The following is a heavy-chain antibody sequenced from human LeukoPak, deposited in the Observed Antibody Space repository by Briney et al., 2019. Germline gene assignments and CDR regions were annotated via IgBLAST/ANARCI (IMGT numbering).Heavy chain of an antibody. CDR1: GGSISSYY. CDR3: ARDRLEMATIYSPRRYYYGMDV. D-gene: IGHD5-24*01. CDR2: IYYSGST. J-gene: IGHJ6*02. Sequence: PSETLSLTCTVSGGSISSYYWSWIRQPPGKGLEWIGYIYYSGSTNYNPFLKSRVTISVDTSKNQFSLKLSSVTAADTAVYYCARDRLEMATIYSPRRYYYGMDVWGQGTTVTVSS. V-gene: IGHV4-59*01.